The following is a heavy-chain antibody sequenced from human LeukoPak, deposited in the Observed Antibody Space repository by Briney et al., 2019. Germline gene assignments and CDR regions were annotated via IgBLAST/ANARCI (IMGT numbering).Heavy chain of an antibody. J-gene: IGHJ3*02. CDR2: IKQDGSEK. Sequence: GGSLRLSCAASGFTFSSYWMSWVRQAPGKGLEWVANIKQDGSEKYYVDSVKGRFTISRDNAKNSLYLQMNSLRAEDTAVYYCASNYGSGTLGAFDIWGQGTMVTVSS. D-gene: IGHD3-10*01. V-gene: IGHV3-7*01. CDR3: ASNYGSGTLGAFDI. CDR1: GFTFSSYW.